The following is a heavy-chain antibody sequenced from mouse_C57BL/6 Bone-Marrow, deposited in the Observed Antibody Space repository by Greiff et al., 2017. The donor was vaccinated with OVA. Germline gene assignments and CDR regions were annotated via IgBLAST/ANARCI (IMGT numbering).Heavy chain of an antibody. CDR2: IFPGSGST. D-gene: IGHD1-1*01. CDR3: ARLTYGSSSFDY. J-gene: IGHJ2*01. Sequence: VQLKQSGPELVKPGASVKISCKASGYTFTDYYINWVKQRPGQGLEWIGWIFPGSGSTYYNEKFKGKATLTVDKSSSTAYMLLSSLTSEDSAVYFCARLTYGSSSFDYWGQGTTLTVSS. CDR1: GYTFTDYY. V-gene: IGHV1-75*01.